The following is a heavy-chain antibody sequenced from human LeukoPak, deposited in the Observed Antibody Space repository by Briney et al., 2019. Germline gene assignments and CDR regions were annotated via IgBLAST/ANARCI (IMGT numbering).Heavy chain of an antibody. CDR1: GYTFTSYG. Sequence: ASVKVSCKASGYTFTSYGISWVRQAPGQGLEWMGWISAYNGNTNYAQKLQGRVTMTTDTSTSTAYMEVRSLRSDDTAVYYCARDLGSSATSTNWFDPWGQGTLVTVSS. CDR2: ISAYNGNT. V-gene: IGHV1-18*01. D-gene: IGHD6-6*01. CDR3: ARDLGSSATSTNWFDP. J-gene: IGHJ5*02.